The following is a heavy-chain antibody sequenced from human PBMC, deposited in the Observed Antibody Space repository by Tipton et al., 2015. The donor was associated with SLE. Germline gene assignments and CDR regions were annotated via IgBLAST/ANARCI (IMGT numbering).Heavy chain of an antibody. D-gene: IGHD4-17*01. CDR3: AKDPKPYYGDYYFDY. V-gene: IGHV3-9*01. CDR1: GFTFDDYA. CDR2: ISWNSINI. J-gene: IGHJ4*02. Sequence: SLRLSCAASGFTFDDYAMHWVRQPPGKGLEWVSGISWNSINIGYADPVKGRFIISRDNAKNSLYLQMNSVRAEDTAFYYCAKDPKPYYGDYYFDYWGQGTLVPVSS.